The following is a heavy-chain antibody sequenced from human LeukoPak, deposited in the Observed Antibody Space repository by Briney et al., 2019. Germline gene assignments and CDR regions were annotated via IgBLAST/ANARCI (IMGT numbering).Heavy chain of an antibody. CDR2: IYYSGST. V-gene: IGHV4-31*03. Sequence: PSETLSLTCTVSGGSISSGGYYWSWIRQHPGKGLEWIGYIYYSGSTYYNPSLKSRVTISVDTSKNQFSLKLSSVTAADTAVYYCARGYDSSGYYYGNYFDYWGQGTLVPVSS. CDR3: ARGYDSSGYYYGNYFDY. CDR1: GGSISSGGYY. J-gene: IGHJ4*02. D-gene: IGHD3-22*01.